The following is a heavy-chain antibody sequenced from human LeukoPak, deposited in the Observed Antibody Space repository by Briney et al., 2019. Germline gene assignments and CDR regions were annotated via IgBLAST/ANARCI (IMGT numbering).Heavy chain of an antibody. V-gene: IGHV4-34*01. D-gene: IGHD3-16*01. J-gene: IGHJ4*02. CDR3: ARLSLSWGSYIDY. CDR2: INHSGST. CDR1: SGSFSGYY. Sequence: SETLSLTCAVYSGSFSGYYWSWIRQPPGKGLEWIGEINHSGSTNYNPSLKSRVTISVDTSKNQFSLKLSSVTAADTAVYYCARLSLSWGSYIDYWGQGTLVTVSS.